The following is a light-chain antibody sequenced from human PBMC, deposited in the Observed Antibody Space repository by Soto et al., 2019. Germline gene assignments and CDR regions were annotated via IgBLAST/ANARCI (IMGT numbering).Light chain of an antibody. J-gene: IGKJ3*01. Sequence: TQSPATLSLSPGERATLSCRASQGISSWLAWYQQKPGKAPKLLIYAASSLQSGVPSRFSGSGSGTDFTLTISSLQPEDFATYYCQQANSFPHTFGPGTKVDIK. CDR3: QQANSFPHT. CDR1: QGISSW. CDR2: AAS. V-gene: IGKV1-12*01.